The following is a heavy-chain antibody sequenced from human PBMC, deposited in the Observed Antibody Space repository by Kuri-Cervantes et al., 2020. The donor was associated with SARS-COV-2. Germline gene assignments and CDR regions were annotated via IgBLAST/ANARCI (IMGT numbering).Heavy chain of an antibody. CDR3: ARDHGIAAAGTSGGFDY. CDR1: GFTFNTCA. J-gene: IGHJ4*02. Sequence: GGSLRLSCAASGFTFNTCAMHWVRQATGKGLEWVSAIGTAGDPYYPGSVKGRFTISRENAKNSLYLQMNSLRAGDTAVYYCARDHGIAAAGTSGGFDYWGQGTLVTVSS. V-gene: IGHV3-13*05. D-gene: IGHD6-13*01. CDR2: IGTAGDP.